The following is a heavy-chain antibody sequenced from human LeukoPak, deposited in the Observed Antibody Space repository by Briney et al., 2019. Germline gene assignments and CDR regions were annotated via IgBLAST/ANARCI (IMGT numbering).Heavy chain of an antibody. CDR2: IGSNGVSI. D-gene: IGHD5-12*01. J-gene: IGHJ4*02. Sequence: PGGSLRLSCSASGFTFSSYAMHWVRQAPGRGLEYVSGIGSNGVSISYADSVKGRFTISRDNSKNTLYLQMSSLRAEDTAVYYCVEGYSGYVAVWGQGTLVTVSS. V-gene: IGHV3-64D*08. CDR3: VEGYSGYVAV. CDR1: GFTFSSYA.